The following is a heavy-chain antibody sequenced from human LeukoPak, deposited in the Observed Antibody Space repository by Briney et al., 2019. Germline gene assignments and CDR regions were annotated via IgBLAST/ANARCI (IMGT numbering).Heavy chain of an antibody. J-gene: IGHJ4*02. Sequence: PGGSLRLSCAASGFTFSGYGMHWVRQAPGKGLEWVAVISYDGSNKYYADSVKGRFTISRGNSKNTLYLQMNSLRAEDTAVYYCAKFSRAPGRDFDWFGNFDYWGQGTLVTVSS. CDR1: GFTFSGYG. V-gene: IGHV3-30*18. CDR2: ISYDGSNK. CDR3: AKFSRAPGRDFDWFGNFDY. D-gene: IGHD3-9*01.